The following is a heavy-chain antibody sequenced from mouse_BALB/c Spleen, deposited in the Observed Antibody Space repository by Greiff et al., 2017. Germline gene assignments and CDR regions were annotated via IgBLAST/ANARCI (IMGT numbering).Heavy chain of an antibody. Sequence: DVKLQESGPGLVKPSQSLSLTCSVTGYSITSGYYWNWIRQFPGNKLEWMGYISYDGSNNYNPSLKNRISITRDTSKNQFFLKLNSVTTEDTATYYCARDLYWGQGTSVTVSS. J-gene: IGHJ4*01. CDR3: ARDLY. CDR2: ISYDGSN. V-gene: IGHV3-6*02. CDR1: GYSITSGYY.